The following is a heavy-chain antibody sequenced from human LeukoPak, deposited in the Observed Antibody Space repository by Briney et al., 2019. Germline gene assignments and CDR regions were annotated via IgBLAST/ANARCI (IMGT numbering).Heavy chain of an antibody. J-gene: IGHJ4*02. D-gene: IGHD6-19*01. CDR2: ISAYNGNT. CDR3: ARFKVRVRDSSGWFDY. V-gene: IGHV1-18*04. Sequence: GASVKVSCKASGYTFTGYYMHWVRQAPGQGLEWMGWISAYNGNTNYAQKLQGRVTMTTDTSTSTAYMELRSLRSDDTAVYYCARFKVRVRDSSGWFDYWGQGTLVTVSS. CDR1: GYTFTGYY.